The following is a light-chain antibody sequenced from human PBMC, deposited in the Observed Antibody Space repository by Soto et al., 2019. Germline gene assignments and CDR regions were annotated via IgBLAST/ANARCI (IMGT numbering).Light chain of an antibody. CDR2: GAS. J-gene: IGKJ5*01. Sequence: EIVMTQSPATLSVSPGERATLSCRASQSVRSNFAWYQQKPGQAPRLLIYGASTRATGIPARFSGSGSGTEFTLTISSLQSEDFAVYYRQQYNNWPAITFGQGTRMAIK. V-gene: IGKV3D-15*01. CDR3: QQYNNWPAIT. CDR1: QSVRSN.